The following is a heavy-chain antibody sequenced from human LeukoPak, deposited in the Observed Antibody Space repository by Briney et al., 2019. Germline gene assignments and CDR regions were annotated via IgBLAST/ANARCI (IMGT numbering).Heavy chain of an antibody. D-gene: IGHD3-22*01. V-gene: IGHV4-61*08. CDR3: ARAEYYYDSSGYYSVPFWYFDY. CDR1: VGSVSSGGYY. J-gene: IGHJ4*02. CDR2: IYYSGST. Sequence: SETLSLTWPVSVGSVSSGGYYWSWVRQPPGKGLEWIGYIYYSGSTNYNTSLKSRVTISVDTSKNQFSLKLSSVTAADTAVHYCARAEYYYDSSGYYSVPFWYFDYWGQGTLVTVSS.